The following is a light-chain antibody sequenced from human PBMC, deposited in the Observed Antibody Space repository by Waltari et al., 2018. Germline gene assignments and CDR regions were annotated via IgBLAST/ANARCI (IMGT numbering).Light chain of an antibody. CDR1: PGIRVD. J-gene: IGKJ1*01. V-gene: IGKV1-6*02. Sequence: AIQLTQSPSSLSASVGDKVTITCRASPGIRVDFAWYQQKPGKAPKLLIYGASSLQSGVPSRFSGGASGSDFTLTISSLQPEDSATYYCLQDYIYPRTFGQGTKVELK. CDR2: GAS. CDR3: LQDYIYPRT.